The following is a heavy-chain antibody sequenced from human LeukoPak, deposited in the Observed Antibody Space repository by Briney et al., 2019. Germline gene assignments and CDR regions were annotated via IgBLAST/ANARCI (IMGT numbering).Heavy chain of an antibody. CDR3: ASPSIAARGWFDP. Sequence: GGSLRLSCAASGFTFSSYWMSWIRQAPGKGLEWVSYISSSGSTIYYADSVKGRFTISRDNAKNSLYLQMNSLRAEDTAVYYCASPSIAARGWFDPWGQGTLVTVSS. CDR2: ISSSGSTI. V-gene: IGHV3-11*04. CDR1: GFTFSSYW. J-gene: IGHJ5*02. D-gene: IGHD6-6*01.